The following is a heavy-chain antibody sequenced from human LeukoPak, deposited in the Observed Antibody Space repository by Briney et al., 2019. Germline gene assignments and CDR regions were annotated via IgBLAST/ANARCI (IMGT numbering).Heavy chain of an antibody. D-gene: IGHD4-17*01. V-gene: IGHV4-34*01. CDR1: GGSFRGYY. CDR3: ARGRYGDYERFCDY. CDR2: INHSGIT. J-gene: IGHJ4*02. Sequence: SETLSLTCAVYGGSFRGYYWSWIRQPPGKGLEWMGEINHSGITNYNPSLKSRVTISVDTSKNQCSLKLSSVTAADTAVYSCARGRYGDYERFCDYWGEGTLVSVSS.